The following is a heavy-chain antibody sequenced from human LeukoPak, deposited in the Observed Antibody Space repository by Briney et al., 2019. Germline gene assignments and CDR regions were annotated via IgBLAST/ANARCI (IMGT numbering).Heavy chain of an antibody. J-gene: IGHJ4*02. CDR2: MNPNSGNT. V-gene: IGHV1-8*03. CDR3: ARTYRDVLRFLEWLDY. Sequence: ASVKVSCKASGYTFTSYDINWVRQATGQGLEWMGWMNPNSGNTGYAQKFQGRVTITRNTSISTAYMELSSLRSEDTAVYYCARTYRDVLRFLEWLDYWGQGTQVTVSS. D-gene: IGHD3-3*01. CDR1: GYTFTSYD.